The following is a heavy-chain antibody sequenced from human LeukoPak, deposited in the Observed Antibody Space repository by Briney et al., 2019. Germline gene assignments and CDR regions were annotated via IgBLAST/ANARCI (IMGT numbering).Heavy chain of an antibody. CDR2: IYTSGST. Sequence: SQTLSLTCTVSGGSISIGSYYWSWIRQPAGKGLEWIGRIYTSGSTNYNPSLKSRVTISVDTSKNQFSLKLSSVTAADTAVYYCARDIQNWNYDWFDPWGQGTLVTVSS. CDR3: ARDIQNWNYDWFDP. CDR1: GGSISIGSYY. V-gene: IGHV4-61*02. D-gene: IGHD1-7*01. J-gene: IGHJ5*02.